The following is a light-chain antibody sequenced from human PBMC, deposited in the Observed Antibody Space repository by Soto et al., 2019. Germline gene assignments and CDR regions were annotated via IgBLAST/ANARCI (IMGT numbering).Light chain of an antibody. V-gene: IGLV3-21*02. CDR3: QVWDSSSDYV. Sequence: SSELTQASSVSVAPGQTVRISCRGENIETKSVHWYQQRPGQAPDLVVFDDYARPSVIPERFSGSNSGTTATLTISRVEAGDEADYYCQVWDSSSDYVFGRGTKVTVL. J-gene: IGLJ1*01. CDR1: NIETKS. CDR2: DDY.